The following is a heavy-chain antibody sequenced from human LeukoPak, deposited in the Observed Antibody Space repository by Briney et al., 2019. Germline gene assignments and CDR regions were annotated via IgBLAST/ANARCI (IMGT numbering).Heavy chain of an antibody. Sequence: GGSLRLSCAASGFTFSSYAMHWVRQAPGKGLEWVAVISYDGSNKYYADSVKGRFTISRDNSKNTLYLRMNSLRAEDTAVYYCARESAYSSSWYFDYWGQGTLVTVSS. J-gene: IGHJ4*02. CDR1: GFTFSSYA. V-gene: IGHV3-30*01. CDR2: ISYDGSNK. D-gene: IGHD6-13*01. CDR3: ARESAYSSSWYFDY.